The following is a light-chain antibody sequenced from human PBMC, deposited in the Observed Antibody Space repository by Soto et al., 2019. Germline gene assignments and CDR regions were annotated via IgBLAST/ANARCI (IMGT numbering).Light chain of an antibody. CDR2: GAS. CDR3: QQYNNWTPVT. J-gene: IGKJ4*01. Sequence: EVVLTQSPGTLSLSPGDRATLSCRTSKNVDSYYLAWYQQKPGQAPRLLIYGASTRATGIPARFSGSGSGTEFTLTISRLKSEDFEVYYCQQYNNWTPVTFGGGTKVDIK. V-gene: IGKV3-15*01. CDR1: KNVDSY.